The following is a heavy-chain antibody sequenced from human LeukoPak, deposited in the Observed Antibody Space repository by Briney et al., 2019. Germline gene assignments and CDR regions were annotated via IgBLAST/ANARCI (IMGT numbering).Heavy chain of an antibody. V-gene: IGHV4-34*01. J-gene: IGHJ1*01. CDR1: GGSFSGYY. Sequence: SETLSLTCAVYGGSFSGYYWSWIRQPPGKGLEWIGEINHGGSTNYNPSLKSRVTISVDTSKNQFSLKLSSVTAADTAVYYCARRLYYYGSGSSLGYFQHWGQGTLVTVSS. CDR2: INHGGST. CDR3: ARRLYYYGSGSSLGYFQH. D-gene: IGHD3-10*01.